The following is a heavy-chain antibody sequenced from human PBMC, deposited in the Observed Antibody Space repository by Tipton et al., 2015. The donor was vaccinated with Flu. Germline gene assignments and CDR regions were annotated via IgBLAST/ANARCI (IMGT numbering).Heavy chain of an antibody. Sequence: LRLSCAVSGDSISSDFYWAWIRQFPGKGLEWIGTVSRTGSTIYNPSLKSRVTISIDTSKNQFSLNMRSVTAADMAVYYCARRNYSNYVSDPKSWFDPWGQGTLVAVSS. D-gene: IGHD4-11*01. J-gene: IGHJ5*02. CDR2: VSRTGST. CDR1: GDSISSDFY. CDR3: ARRNYSNYVSDPKSWFDP. V-gene: IGHV4-38-2*01.